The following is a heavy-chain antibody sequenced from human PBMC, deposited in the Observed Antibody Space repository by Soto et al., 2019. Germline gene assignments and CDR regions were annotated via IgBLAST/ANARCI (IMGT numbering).Heavy chain of an antibody. J-gene: IGHJ4*02. CDR2: ISGSGGST. V-gene: IGHV3-23*01. D-gene: IGHD3-9*01. CDR1: GFTFSSYA. Sequence: EVQLLESGGGVVQPGGSLRLSCAASGFTFSSYAMSWVRQAPGKGLEWVSAISGSGGSTYYADSVKGRFTISRDNSKNTLYLQMNSLRAEDTAAYYCAKDTVLTTRLRYFDRLSKQPNFYFWGPGTLVTVSS. CDR3: AKDTVLTTRLRYFDRLSKQPNFYF.